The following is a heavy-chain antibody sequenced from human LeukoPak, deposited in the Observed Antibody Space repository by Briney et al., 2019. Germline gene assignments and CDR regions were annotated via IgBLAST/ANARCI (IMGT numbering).Heavy chain of an antibody. Sequence: ASVKVSCKASGYSFTTYGISWVRQAPGQGLEWMGIINPSGGSTSYAQKFQGRVTMTRDMSTSTVYMELSSLRSEDTAVYYCARGFMVRGKPDYWGQGTLVTVSS. V-gene: IGHV1-46*01. CDR1: GYSFTTYG. D-gene: IGHD3-10*01. CDR2: INPSGGST. J-gene: IGHJ4*02. CDR3: ARGFMVRGKPDY.